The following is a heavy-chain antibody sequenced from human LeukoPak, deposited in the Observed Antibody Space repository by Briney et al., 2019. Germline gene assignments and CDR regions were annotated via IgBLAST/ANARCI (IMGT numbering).Heavy chain of an antibody. CDR3: TTENWYVFEN. CDR2: ITLDGSDS. V-gene: IGHV3-7*04. D-gene: IGHD1-1*01. J-gene: IGHJ4*02. Sequence: GRSLRLSCAASGFPFSSYWMAWVRQAPGKGLEWVATITLDGSDSYYVDSVKGRFTVSRDNAKNSLYLQMNSLRAEDTAVFYCTTENWYVFENWGQGSLVTVSS. CDR1: GFPFSSYW.